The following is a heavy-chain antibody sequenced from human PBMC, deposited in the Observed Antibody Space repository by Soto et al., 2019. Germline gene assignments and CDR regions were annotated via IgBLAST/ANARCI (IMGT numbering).Heavy chain of an antibody. D-gene: IGHD6-19*01. V-gene: IGHV3-23*01. J-gene: IGHJ4*02. CDR3: AKDGISVAASNY. CDR1: GFTFSMYG. CDR2: VSGSGGST. Sequence: ESGGGLVQPGGSLRLSCAASGFTFSMYGMSWVLQAPGKGLEWVSGVSGSGGSTNYADSVKGRFTISRDNSRNTVFLQMNSLRAEDTAVYYCAKDGISVAASNYWGQGTLVTVSS.